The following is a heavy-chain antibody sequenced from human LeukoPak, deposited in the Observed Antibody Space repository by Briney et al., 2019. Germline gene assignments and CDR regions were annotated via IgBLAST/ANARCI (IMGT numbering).Heavy chain of an antibody. V-gene: IGHV4-59*01. Sequence: SETLSLTCTVSGGSISSYYWSWIRPPPGKGLEWIGYIYYSGSTNYNPSLKSRVTISVDTSKNQFSLKLSSVTAADTAVYYCARVVWNYWFDPWGQGTLVTVSS. D-gene: IGHD1-7*01. CDR1: GGSISSYY. CDR3: ARVVWNYWFDP. J-gene: IGHJ5*02. CDR2: IYYSGST.